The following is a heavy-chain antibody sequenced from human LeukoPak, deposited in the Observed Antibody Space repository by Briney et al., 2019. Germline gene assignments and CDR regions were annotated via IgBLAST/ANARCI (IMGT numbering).Heavy chain of an antibody. CDR2: IYTSGST. D-gene: IGHD3-22*01. Sequence: SQTLSLTCTVSGGSISSGSYYWSWIRQPAGKGLEWIGRIYTSGSTNYNPSLKSRVTISVDTSKNQSSLKLSSVTAADTAGYYCAGEGDDSLDYWGQGTLVTVSS. CDR1: GGSISSGSYY. V-gene: IGHV4-61*02. CDR3: AGEGDDSLDY. J-gene: IGHJ4*02.